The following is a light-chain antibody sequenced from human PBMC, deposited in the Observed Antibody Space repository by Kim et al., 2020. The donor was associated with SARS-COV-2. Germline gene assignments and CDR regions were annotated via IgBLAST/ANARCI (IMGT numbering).Light chain of an antibody. CDR3: QQYFDFPYT. Sequence: SASPGDKVTIICRLTQNIARYLAWFQQRPGKAPQLLIYAAYTLHTGAPSRFSGSGSGTDFTLTINPLQSEDSATYFCQQYFDFPYTFGQGTKLEIK. CDR2: AAY. J-gene: IGKJ2*01. CDR1: QNIARY. V-gene: IGKV1D-8*02.